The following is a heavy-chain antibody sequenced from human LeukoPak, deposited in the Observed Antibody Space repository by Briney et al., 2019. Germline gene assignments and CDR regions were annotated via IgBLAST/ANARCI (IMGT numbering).Heavy chain of an antibody. CDR1: GFTFSSYA. Sequence: TGGSLRLSCAASGFTFSSYAMSWVRQAPGKGLEWVSAISGSGGSTYYADSVKGRFTISRDNSKNTLYLQMNSLRAEDTAVYYCARYDFWSGYYPDYWGQGTLVTVSS. V-gene: IGHV3-23*01. CDR2: ISGSGGST. D-gene: IGHD3-3*01. J-gene: IGHJ4*02. CDR3: ARYDFWSGYYPDY.